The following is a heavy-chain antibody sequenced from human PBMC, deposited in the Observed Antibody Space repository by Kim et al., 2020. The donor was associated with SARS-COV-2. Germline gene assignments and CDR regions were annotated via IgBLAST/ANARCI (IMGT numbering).Heavy chain of an antibody. CDR1: GGTFSSYA. Sequence: SVKVSCKASGGTFSSYAISWVRQAPGQGLEWMGGIIPIFGTANYAQKFQGRVTITADESTSTAYMELSSLRSEDTAVYYCARRQIGSGYYYYGMDVWGQEATVTASS. CDR3: ARRQIGSGYYYYGMDV. V-gene: IGHV1-69*13. J-gene: IGHJ6*02. D-gene: IGHD6-19*01. CDR2: IIPIFGTA.